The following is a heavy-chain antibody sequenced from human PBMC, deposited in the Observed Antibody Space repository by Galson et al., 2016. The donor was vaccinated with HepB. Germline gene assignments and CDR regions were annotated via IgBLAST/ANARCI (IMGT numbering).Heavy chain of an antibody. D-gene: IGHD3-10*01. J-gene: IGHJ4*02. CDR3: ARIGTVDY. Sequence: SLRLSCAAAGFTFSRYDMTWVRQTPGKGLEWISYISTTGGTIYYADSVKGRFTISRDNAKNSLYLQMNSLRAEDTAVYYCARIGTVDYWGQGTLVTVSS. V-gene: IGHV3-48*01. CDR2: ISTTGGTI. CDR1: GFTFSRYD.